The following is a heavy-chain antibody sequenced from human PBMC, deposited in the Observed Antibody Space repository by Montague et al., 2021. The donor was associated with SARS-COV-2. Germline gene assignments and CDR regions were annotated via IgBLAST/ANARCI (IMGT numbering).Heavy chain of an antibody. V-gene: IGHV2-70*11. Sequence: PALVKPTQTLTVTCTFSGFSLNTSGMCVSWIRQPPGKALEWLARIDWDDEKYYSTSLKTRLTISKDTYKNQVVLRMINMDPVDTATFYCARTRYYDYDWGNYPGFDYGGQGTLVTVSS. CDR2: IDWDDEK. CDR1: GFSLNTSGMC. D-gene: IGHD3-16*02. J-gene: IGHJ4*02. CDR3: ARTRYYDYDWGNYPGFDY.